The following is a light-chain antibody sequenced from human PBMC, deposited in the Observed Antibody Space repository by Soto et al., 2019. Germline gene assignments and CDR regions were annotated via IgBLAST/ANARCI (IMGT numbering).Light chain of an antibody. CDR3: SSYTSSSTPGV. CDR1: SSDVGAYNY. V-gene: IGLV2-14*01. CDR2: EVS. Sequence: QSALTQPASVSGSPGQSITISCTGTSSDVGAYNYVSWYQQHPGKAPKLMIYEVSDRPSGVSNRFSGSKSGNTASLTISGLQAEDEADYYCSSYTSSSTPGVFGGGTMLTVL. J-gene: IGLJ2*01.